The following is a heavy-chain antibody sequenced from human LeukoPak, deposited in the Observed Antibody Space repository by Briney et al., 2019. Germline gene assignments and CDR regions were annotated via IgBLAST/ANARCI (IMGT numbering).Heavy chain of an antibody. J-gene: IGHJ4*02. Sequence: PGGSLRLSCAATGSTFSSSWMTWIRQAPGKGLEWVASIKKDGSEIYYVDAVKGRFATSRDNAKNSVYLQMHSLRADDTAVYYCARDDSGWDYWGQGTLVTVSS. D-gene: IGHD6-19*01. CDR3: ARDDSGWDY. CDR1: GSTFSSSW. CDR2: IKKDGSEI. V-gene: IGHV3-7*01.